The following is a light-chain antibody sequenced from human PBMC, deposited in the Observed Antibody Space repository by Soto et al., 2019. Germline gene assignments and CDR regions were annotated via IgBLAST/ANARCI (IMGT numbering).Light chain of an antibody. V-gene: IGKV1-33*01. CDR1: QYVGNY. Sequence: IRLTQSPTSLIASVGDRVTITCQASQYVGNYLNWYQQKPGEPPRLLISGASNLEPGVPARFSGSGSGADFTFIISDLQPEDVATYFCQQYDNIMLSFGGGTKV. CDR3: QQYDNIMLS. CDR2: GAS. J-gene: IGKJ4*01.